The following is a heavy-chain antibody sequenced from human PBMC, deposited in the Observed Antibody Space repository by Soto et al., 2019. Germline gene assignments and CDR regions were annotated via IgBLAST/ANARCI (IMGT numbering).Heavy chain of an antibody. CDR3: ATSFRYFDN. J-gene: IGHJ4*02. D-gene: IGHD3-9*01. V-gene: IGHV3-23*01. CDR1: GFTPTTTP. CDR2: VSGADSHT. Sequence: PGGSLRLSCAGSGFTPTTTPVRWVRQPPGKGLEWVATVSGADSHTYYVDSVRGRFFISRDNSKNTVTLQMNNLTVDDTAVYYCATSFRYFDNWGEGKRVTVSS.